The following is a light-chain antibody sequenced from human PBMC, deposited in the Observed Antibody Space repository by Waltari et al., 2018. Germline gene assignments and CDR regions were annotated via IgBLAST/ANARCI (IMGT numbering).Light chain of an antibody. CDR1: QSLVHSDGNTY. CDR3: MQGTHWPFSLT. V-gene: IGKV2-30*02. J-gene: IGKJ4*01. CDR2: KVS. Sequence: DVVMTQSPLSLPVTLGQPASISCRSSQSLVHSDGNTYLNWFQQRPGQSPRRLIYKVSTRDSGVPDRFSGSGSGTDFTLKISRVEAEDVGVYYCMQGTHWPFSLTFGGGTKVEIK.